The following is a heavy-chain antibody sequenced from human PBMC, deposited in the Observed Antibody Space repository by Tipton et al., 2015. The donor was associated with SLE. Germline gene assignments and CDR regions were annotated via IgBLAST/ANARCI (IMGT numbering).Heavy chain of an antibody. CDR1: GFTFSSYA. CDR2: ISGSGGST. D-gene: IGHD2-2*01. V-gene: IGHV3-23*01. CDR3: ARDPGMGCSSTSCYGESYY. Sequence: SLRLSCAASGFTFSSYAMSWVRQAPGKGLEWVSAISGSGGSTYYADPVKGRFTISRDNAKNSLYLQMNSLRAEDTAVYYCARDPGMGCSSTSCYGESYYWGQGTLVTVSS. J-gene: IGHJ4*02.